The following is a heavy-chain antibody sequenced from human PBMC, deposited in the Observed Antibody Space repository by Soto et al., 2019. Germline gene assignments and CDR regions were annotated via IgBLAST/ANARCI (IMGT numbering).Heavy chain of an antibody. Sequence: ASVKVSCKASGYTFTSYGISWVRQAPGQGLEWMGWISAYNGNTNYARKLQGRVTMTTDTSTSTAYMELRSLRSDDTAVYYCARDSPSEGRIDSTGYSSGWYDEGFDYWGQGTLVTVSS. V-gene: IGHV1-18*01. D-gene: IGHD6-19*01. J-gene: IGHJ4*02. CDR1: GYTFTSYG. CDR2: ISAYNGNT. CDR3: ARDSPSEGRIDSTGYSSGWYDEGFDY.